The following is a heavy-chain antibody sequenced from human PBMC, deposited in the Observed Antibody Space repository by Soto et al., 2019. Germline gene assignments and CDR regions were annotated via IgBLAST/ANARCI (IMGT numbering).Heavy chain of an antibody. CDR3: ARHCPDIVAAITWGYYFDY. J-gene: IGHJ4*02. CDR2: INHSGST. D-gene: IGHD5-12*01. Sequence: PSETLPLTGADYGGSFRGYYWTWIRQPPGTGLEWIGEINHSGSTNYNPSLKSRVTISVDTSKNQFSLKLTSVTAADTAVYYCARHCPDIVAAITWGYYFDYWGQGTLVTVFS. V-gene: IGHV4-34*01. CDR1: GGSFRGYY.